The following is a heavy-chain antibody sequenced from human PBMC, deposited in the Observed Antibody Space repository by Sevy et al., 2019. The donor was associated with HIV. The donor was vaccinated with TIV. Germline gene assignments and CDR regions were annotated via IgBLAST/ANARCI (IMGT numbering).Heavy chain of an antibody. Sequence: GGSLRLSCEASGFIFYTFGMHWVRRAPGKGLEWVAVISYDGSNTYYADSVKGRFTISRDNSKNTMFLLMNGLRTEDTAVYYCARGNLHWFDPWGQGTLVTVSS. V-gene: IGHV3-33*01. CDR1: GFIFYTFG. J-gene: IGHJ5*02. CDR3: ARGNLHWFDP. CDR2: ISYDGSNT.